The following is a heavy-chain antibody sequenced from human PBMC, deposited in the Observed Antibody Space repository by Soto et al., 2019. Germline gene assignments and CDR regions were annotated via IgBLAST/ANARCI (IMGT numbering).Heavy chain of an antibody. V-gene: IGHV4-59*08. D-gene: IGHD3-22*01. Sequence: QVQLQESGPGLVKPSETLSLTCNVSGGSISSHYWSWIRQPPGKGLEWIGYIYYIGSTNYNPSLKSRVTISVDTSKKQFSLKLSSVTATDTAVYYCASGSSDYYYGSFDLWGRGTLVTVSS. J-gene: IGHJ2*01. CDR3: ASGSSDYYYGSFDL. CDR1: GGSISSHY. CDR2: IYYIGST.